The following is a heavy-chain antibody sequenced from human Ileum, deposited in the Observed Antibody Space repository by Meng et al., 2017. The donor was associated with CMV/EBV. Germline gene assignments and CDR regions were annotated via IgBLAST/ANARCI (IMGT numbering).Heavy chain of an antibody. CDR1: GFTFSSYA. D-gene: IGHD1-7*01. CDR3: AKANWNYVNWFDP. V-gene: IGHV3-23*03. CDR2: IYSGGSST. J-gene: IGHJ5*02. Sequence: ASGFTFSSYAMSWVRQAPGKGLEWVTVIYSGGSSTYYADSVKGRFTISRDNSKNTLYLQMNSLRAEDTAVYYCAKANWNYVNWFDPWGQGTLVTVSS.